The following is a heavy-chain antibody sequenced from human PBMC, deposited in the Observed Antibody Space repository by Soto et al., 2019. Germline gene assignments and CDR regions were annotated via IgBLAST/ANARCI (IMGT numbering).Heavy chain of an antibody. J-gene: IGHJ4*02. D-gene: IGHD4-4*01. CDR3: GSQRTTVITQAYFDY. Sequence: PSETLSLTCTVSGGSVTNSSYYWGWIRQSPGKGLEWIGSVYYRGRSYSKSSVKSRVTISVDTSKNQFSLNLNSVTASDTAVYFCGSQRTTVITQAYFDYWGQGALVTVSS. CDR1: GGSVTNSSYY. V-gene: IGHV4-39*01. CDR2: VYYRGRS.